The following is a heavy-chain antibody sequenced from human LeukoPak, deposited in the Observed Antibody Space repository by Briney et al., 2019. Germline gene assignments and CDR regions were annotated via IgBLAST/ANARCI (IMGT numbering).Heavy chain of an antibody. CDR3: ARGGSWYTDAFDI. CDR1: GFTFSRYW. Sequence: PGGSLRLSCAASGFTFSRYWMHWVRQAPGKGLVWVSRINSDGSSTSYADSVKGRFTISRDNAKNTLYLQMSSLRAEDTAVYYCARGGSWYTDAFDIWGQGTMVTVSS. D-gene: IGHD6-13*01. J-gene: IGHJ3*02. CDR2: INSDGSST. V-gene: IGHV3-74*01.